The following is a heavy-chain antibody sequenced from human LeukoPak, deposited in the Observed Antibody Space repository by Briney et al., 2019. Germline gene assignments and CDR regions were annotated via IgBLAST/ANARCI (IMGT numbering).Heavy chain of an antibody. CDR2: IYTSGST. V-gene: IGHV4-61*02. J-gene: IGHJ4*02. D-gene: IGHD1-1*01. CDR3: ASITTGTTGLDY. Sequence: SETLSLTCTVSGGSISSGSYYWSWIRQPAGRGLEWIGRIYTSGSTNYNPSLKSRVTISVDTSKNQFSPKLSSVTAADTAVYYCASITTGTTGLDYWGQGTLVTVSS. CDR1: GGSISSGSYY.